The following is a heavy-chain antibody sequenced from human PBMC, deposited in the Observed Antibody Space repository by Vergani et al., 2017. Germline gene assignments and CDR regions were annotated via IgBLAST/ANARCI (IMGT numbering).Heavy chain of an antibody. CDR2: IYYSGST. Sequence: QVQLQESGPGLVKPSQTLSLTCTVSGGSISSGGYYWCWIRQHPGKGLEWIGYIYYSGSTYYNPSLKSRVTISVDTSKNQFSLKLSSVTAADTAVYYCARGAVVITETNWFDPWGQGTLVTVSS. V-gene: IGHV4-31*03. CDR1: GGSISSGGYY. CDR3: ARGAVVITETNWFDP. D-gene: IGHD3-22*01. J-gene: IGHJ5*02.